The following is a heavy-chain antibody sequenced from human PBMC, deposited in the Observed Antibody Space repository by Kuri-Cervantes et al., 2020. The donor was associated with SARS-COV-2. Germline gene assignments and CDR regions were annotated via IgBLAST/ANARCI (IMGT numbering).Heavy chain of an antibody. CDR3: ARVLRTASFDF. CDR1: GGSISSRNFY. CDR2: IYYSGST. D-gene: IGHD3-16*01. J-gene: IGHJ4*02. V-gene: IGHV4-39*01. Sequence: GSLRLSCSVSGGSISSRNFYWGWIRQPPGKGLEWIGNIYYSGSTYYSPSLKSRVTISMDTSKDQFSLKLSSVTAADTAVYYCARVLRTASFDFWGQGTLVTDSS.